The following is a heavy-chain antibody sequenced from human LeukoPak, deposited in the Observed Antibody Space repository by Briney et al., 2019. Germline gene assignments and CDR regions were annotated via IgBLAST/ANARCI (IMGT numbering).Heavy chain of an antibody. CDR2: IIPIFGTA. J-gene: IGHJ6*03. CDR1: GGTFSSYA. Sequence: ASVKVSCKASGGTFSSYAISWVRQAPGQGLEWMGGIIPIFGTANYAQKFQGRVTITADKSTSTAYMELSSLRSEDTAVYYCASLFPGDIEMDYYYYMDVWGKGTTVTVSS. D-gene: IGHD2-15*01. CDR3: ASLFPGDIEMDYYYYMDV. V-gene: IGHV1-69*06.